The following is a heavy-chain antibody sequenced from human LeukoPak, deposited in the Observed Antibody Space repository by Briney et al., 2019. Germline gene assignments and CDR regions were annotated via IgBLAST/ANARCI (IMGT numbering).Heavy chain of an antibody. J-gene: IGHJ6*02. Sequence: HPGGSLRLSCAASGFTFSSYGMHWVRQAPGKGLEWVAVISYDGSNKYYADSVKGRFTISRDNSKNTLYLQMNSLRAEDTAVYYCAKDLNDYGDYGEYYSYGMDVWGQGTTVTVSS. CDR2: ISYDGSNK. D-gene: IGHD4-17*01. CDR1: GFTFSSYG. CDR3: AKDLNDYGDYGEYYSYGMDV. V-gene: IGHV3-30*18.